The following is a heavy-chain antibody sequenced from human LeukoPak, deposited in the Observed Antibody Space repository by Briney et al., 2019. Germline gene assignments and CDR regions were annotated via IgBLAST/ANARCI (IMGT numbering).Heavy chain of an antibody. D-gene: IGHD2-15*01. CDR3: AKAKLGYCSGGSCYSGTSGMDV. Sequence: GGSLRLSCAASGFTFSSYAMSWVRQAPGKGLEWVSAISGSGGSTYYADSVKGRFTISRDNSKNTLYLQMNSLRAEGTAGYYCAKAKLGYCSGGSCYSGTSGMDVWGQGTTVTVSS. CDR1: GFTFSSYA. V-gene: IGHV3-23*01. J-gene: IGHJ6*02. CDR2: ISGSGGST.